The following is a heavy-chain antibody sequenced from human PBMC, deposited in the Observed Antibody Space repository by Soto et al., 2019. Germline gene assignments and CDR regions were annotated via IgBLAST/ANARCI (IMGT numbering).Heavy chain of an antibody. CDR1: GFTFSSYG. Sequence: GGSLRLSCAASGFTFSSYGMHWVRQAPGKGLEWVAVIWYDGSNKYYADSVKGRFTISRDNSKNTLYLQMNSLRAEDTAVYYCARPDGEYSSSPFDYWGQGTLVTVSS. CDR3: ARPDGEYSSSPFDY. V-gene: IGHV3-33*01. J-gene: IGHJ4*02. D-gene: IGHD6-6*01. CDR2: IWYDGSNK.